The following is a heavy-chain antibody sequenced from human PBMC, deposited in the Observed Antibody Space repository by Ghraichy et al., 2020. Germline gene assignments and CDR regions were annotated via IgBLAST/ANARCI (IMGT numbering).Heavy chain of an antibody. CDR1: GFTFSSYS. V-gene: IGHV3-21*01. CDR2: ISSSSSYI. D-gene: IGHD3-22*01. CDR3: ARSYDSSGFSDPPALDY. Sequence: GGSLRLSCAASGFTFSSYSMNWVRQAPGKGLEWVSSISSSSSYIYYADSVKGRFTISRDNAKNSLYLQMNSLRAEDTAVYYCARSYDSSGFSDPPALDYWGQGTLVTVSS. J-gene: IGHJ4*02.